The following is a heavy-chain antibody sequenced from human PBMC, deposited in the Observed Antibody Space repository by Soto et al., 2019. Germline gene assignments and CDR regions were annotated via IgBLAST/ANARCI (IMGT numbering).Heavy chain of an antibody. D-gene: IGHD3-10*01. J-gene: IGHJ4*02. CDR3: VNYYGSGSDFHFDS. CDR1: GFTFRNYA. Sequence: GGSLRLSCVGSGFTFRNYAISWVRQAPGKGLEWVSGITGSGSSAYYSDSVKGRFTISRDNSENTAALQMNGLRAEDTALYFCVNYYGSGSDFHFDSWGQGTLVTVSS. V-gene: IGHV3-23*01. CDR2: ITGSGSSA.